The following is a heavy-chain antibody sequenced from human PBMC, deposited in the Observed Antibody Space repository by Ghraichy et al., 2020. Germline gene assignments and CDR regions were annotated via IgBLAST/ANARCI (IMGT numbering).Heavy chain of an antibody. D-gene: IGHD6-19*01. Sequence: GGSLRLSCAASGFTVSSNYMSWVRQAPGKGLEWVSVIYSGGSTYYADSVKGRFTISRDNSKNTLYLQMNSLRAEDTAVYYCARVIAVAGTDHNWFDPWGQGTLVTVSS. CDR1: GFTVSSNY. CDR2: IYSGGST. V-gene: IGHV3-66*01. J-gene: IGHJ5*02. CDR3: ARVIAVAGTDHNWFDP.